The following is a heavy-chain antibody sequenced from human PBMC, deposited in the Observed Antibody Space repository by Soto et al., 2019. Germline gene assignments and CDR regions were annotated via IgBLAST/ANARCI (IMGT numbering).Heavy chain of an antibody. D-gene: IGHD2-2*01. CDR1: GGTFIGDA. CDR3: ARPIYCSTTRCHYLHDAFDI. CDR2: IIPIFGTA. V-gene: IGHV1-69*13. Sequence: GXPVKLSCTASGGTFIGDAGIWGRRTPGQGLEWMGGIIPIFGTANYAQKFQGRVTITADESTSTAYMELSSLRSEDTAVYYCARPIYCSTTRCHYLHDAFDIWGQGTMVTVSS. J-gene: IGHJ3*02.